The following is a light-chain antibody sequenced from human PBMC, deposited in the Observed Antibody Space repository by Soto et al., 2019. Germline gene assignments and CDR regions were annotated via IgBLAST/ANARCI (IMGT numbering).Light chain of an antibody. CDR2: DVS. V-gene: IGLV2-11*01. CDR1: SSDVGGYNY. J-gene: IGLJ3*02. Sequence: QSALTQPRSVXGXXXXXXXISCTGTSSDVGGYNYVSWYQQHPGKAPKLMIYDVSKRPSGVPDRFSGSKSGNTASLTISGLQAEDEADYYCCSYAGSYTWVFGGGTQLTVL. CDR3: CSYAGSYTWV.